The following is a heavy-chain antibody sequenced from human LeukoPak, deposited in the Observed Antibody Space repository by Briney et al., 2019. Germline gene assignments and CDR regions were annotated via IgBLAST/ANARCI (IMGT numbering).Heavy chain of an antibody. CDR3: ARVTIFSGYYDYYYMDV. J-gene: IGHJ6*03. Sequence: SETLSLTCAVYGGSFSGYYWSWTRQPPGKGLEWIGEINHSGSTNYNPSLKSRVTISVDTSKNQFSLKLSSVTAADTAVYYCARVTIFSGYYDYYYMDVWGKGTTVTVSS. V-gene: IGHV4-34*01. CDR1: GGSFSGYY. D-gene: IGHD1-26*01. CDR2: INHSGST.